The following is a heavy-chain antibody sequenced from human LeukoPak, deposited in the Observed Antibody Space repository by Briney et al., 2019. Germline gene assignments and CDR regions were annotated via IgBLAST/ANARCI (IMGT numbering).Heavy chain of an antibody. CDR3: ARGVFN. D-gene: IGHD3-10*01. J-gene: IGHJ4*02. CDR1: GFTFSSYA. Sequence: GGSLRLSCAASGFTFSSYAMHWVRQAPGKGLEWVSYISSSGRTIYYEDSVKGRFRISRDNAKNSLYLQMTSLRVEDTAVYYCARGVFNWGQGTLVTVSS. CDR2: ISSSGRTI. V-gene: IGHV3-48*03.